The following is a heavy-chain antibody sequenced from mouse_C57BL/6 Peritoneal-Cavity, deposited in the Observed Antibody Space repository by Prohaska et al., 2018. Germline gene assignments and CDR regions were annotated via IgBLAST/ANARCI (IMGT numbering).Heavy chain of an antibody. V-gene: IGHV6-3*01. CDR3: TAPAESSDY. CDR2: IRLKADNYAT. Sequence: EVKLEESGGGLVQPGGSMKLSCVSSVFTFSNYWMNWVRQSPATGLEWVAQIRLKADNYATHYAESVKGRFTISRDDSKSSVYLQMNNLRAEDTGIYYCTAPAESSDYWGQGTTLTVSS. CDR1: VFTFSNYW. J-gene: IGHJ2*01. D-gene: IGHD1-3*01.